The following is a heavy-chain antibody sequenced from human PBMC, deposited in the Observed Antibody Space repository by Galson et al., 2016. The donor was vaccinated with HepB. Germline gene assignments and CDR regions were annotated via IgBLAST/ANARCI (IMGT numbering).Heavy chain of an antibody. CDR2: IWHGGSNQ. CDR3: AREMHVAAAAAFDF. D-gene: IGHD6-13*01. CDR1: EFTFSTYG. V-gene: IGHV3-33*01. J-gene: IGHJ4*02. Sequence: SLRLSCAASEFTFSTYGMHWVRQAPGKGLEWVALIWHGGSNQYYADSVKGRFTISRDNPKNTLYLQMNSLKVEDTAVYYCAREMHVAAAAAFDFWGRGTLVTVSS.